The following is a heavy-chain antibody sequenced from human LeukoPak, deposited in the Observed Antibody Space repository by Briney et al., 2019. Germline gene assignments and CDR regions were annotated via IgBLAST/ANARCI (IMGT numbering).Heavy chain of an antibody. CDR3: ARKTGDY. CDR2: INHSGST. Sequence: PSETLSLTCAVYGGSFSGYYWSWIRQPSGKGLEWIGEINHSGSTNYNPSLKSRVTISVDTSKNQFSLKLSSVTAADTAVYYCARKTGDYWGQGTLVTVSS. V-gene: IGHV4-34*01. J-gene: IGHJ4*02. CDR1: GGSFSGYY.